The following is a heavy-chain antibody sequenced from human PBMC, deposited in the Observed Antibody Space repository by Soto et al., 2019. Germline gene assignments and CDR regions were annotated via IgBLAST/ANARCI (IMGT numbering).Heavy chain of an antibody. CDR2: ISAYNGNT. V-gene: IGHV1-18*01. J-gene: IGHJ6*03. Sequence: ASVKVSCKASGYTFTSYGISWVRQAPGQGLEWMGWISAYNGNTNYAQKLQGRVTMTTDTSTSTAYMELSSLRSEDTAVYYCAREEYSSSSSGVYYYYYMDVWGKETTVTVSS. D-gene: IGHD6-6*01. CDR1: GYTFTSYG. CDR3: AREEYSSSSSGVYYYYYMDV.